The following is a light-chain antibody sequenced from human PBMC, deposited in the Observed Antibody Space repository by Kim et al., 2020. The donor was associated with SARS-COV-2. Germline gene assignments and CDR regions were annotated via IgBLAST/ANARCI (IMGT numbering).Light chain of an antibody. CDR3: SSYTSSSTPRV. J-gene: IGLJ3*02. Sequence: QSLTISCTGTSSDVGGYNYVSWYQQHPGKAPKLMIYDVSNRPSGVSNRFSGSKSGNTASLTISGLQAEDEADYYCSSYTSSSTPRVFGGGTQLTVL. V-gene: IGLV2-14*03. CDR1: SSDVGGYNY. CDR2: DVS.